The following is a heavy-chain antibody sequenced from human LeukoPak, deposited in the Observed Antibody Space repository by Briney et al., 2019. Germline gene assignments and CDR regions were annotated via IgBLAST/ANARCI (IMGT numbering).Heavy chain of an antibody. CDR2: IIPILGIA. V-gene: IGHV1-69*04. J-gene: IGHJ3*02. CDR3: ARDIPTYYDILTGETDAFDI. Sequence: SVKVSCKASGGTFSSYTISWVRQAPGQGLEWMGRIIPILGIANYAQKFQGRVTITADKSTSTTYMELSSLRSEDTAVYYCARDIPTYYDILTGETDAFDIWGQGTMVTVSS. D-gene: IGHD3-9*01. CDR1: GGTFSSYT.